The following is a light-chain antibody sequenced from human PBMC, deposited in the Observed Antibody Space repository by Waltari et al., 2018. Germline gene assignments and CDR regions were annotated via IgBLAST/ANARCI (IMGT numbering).Light chain of an antibody. CDR3: CSYAGSSTWV. CDR2: EVS. Sequence: QSALTQPASVSGSPGQSITISCTGTSSDVGSYHLVFWYQQHPGKAPKLMIYEVSKRPSGVSNRFSGSKSGNTASLTISGLQAEDEADYYCCSYAGSSTWVFGRGTKLTVL. V-gene: IGLV2-23*02. J-gene: IGLJ3*02. CDR1: SSDVGSYHL.